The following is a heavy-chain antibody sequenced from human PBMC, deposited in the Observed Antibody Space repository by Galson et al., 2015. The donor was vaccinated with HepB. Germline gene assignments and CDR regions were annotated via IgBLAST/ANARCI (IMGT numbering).Heavy chain of an antibody. CDR2: IWYDGSNK. Sequence: SLRLSCAASGFTFSSYGMHWVRQAPGKGLEWVAVIWYDGSNKYYADSVKGRFTVSRDNSKNTLYLQMNSLRAEDTAVYYCARAPNYDFWSGYYYYYMDVWGKGTTVTVSS. CDR3: ARAPNYDFWSGYYYYYMDV. J-gene: IGHJ6*03. CDR1: GFTFSSYG. D-gene: IGHD3-3*01. V-gene: IGHV3-33*01.